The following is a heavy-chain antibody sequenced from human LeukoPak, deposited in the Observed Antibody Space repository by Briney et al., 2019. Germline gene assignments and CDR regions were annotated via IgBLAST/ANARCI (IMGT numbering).Heavy chain of an antibody. J-gene: IGHJ4*02. CDR1: GFTFSSYA. V-gene: IGHV3-23*01. CDR2: ISGSGGST. CDR3: AKDPGITPYYFDY. Sequence: GGSLRLSCAASGFTFSSYAMSWVRQAPGKGLEWVSAISGSGGSTYYADSEKGRFTISRDKSKNTLYLQMNSVRAEDTAVYYCAKDPGITPYYFDYWGQGTLVTVSS. D-gene: IGHD1-14*01.